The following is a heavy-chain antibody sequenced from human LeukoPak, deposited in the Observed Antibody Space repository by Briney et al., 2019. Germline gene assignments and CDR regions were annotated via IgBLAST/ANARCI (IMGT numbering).Heavy chain of an antibody. Sequence: ASVKVSCKASGYTFTGYYMHWVRQAPGQGLEWMGWINPNSGGTNYAQKFQGRVTMTRDTSISTAYMELSRLRSDDTAVYYCAREMDCSGGSCRDYWGQGTLVTVS. CDR2: INPNSGGT. J-gene: IGHJ4*02. CDR3: AREMDCSGGSCRDY. V-gene: IGHV1-2*02. CDR1: GYTFTGYY. D-gene: IGHD2-15*01.